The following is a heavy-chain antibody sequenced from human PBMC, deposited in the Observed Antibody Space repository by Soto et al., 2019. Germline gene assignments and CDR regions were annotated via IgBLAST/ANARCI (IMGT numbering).Heavy chain of an antibody. V-gene: IGHV4-31*03. D-gene: IGHD2-8*01. Sequence: LSLTCTVSGGSLSSGGYYWSWIRQHPGKGLEWIGYIYYSGRTYYNTSLKSRVTISVDTSKNQFSLKLSSVTAADTAVYYCARDGGSSCTTGVCYTDWDQGTLVTVSS. CDR3: ARDGGSSCTTGVCYTD. CDR1: GGSLSSGGYY. CDR2: IYYSGRT. J-gene: IGHJ4*02.